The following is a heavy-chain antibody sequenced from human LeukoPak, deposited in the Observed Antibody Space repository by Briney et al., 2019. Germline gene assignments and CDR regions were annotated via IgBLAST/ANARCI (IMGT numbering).Heavy chain of an antibody. CDR3: AKSLGVGGYTRYKGFDQ. CDR1: GFTFNSFA. Sequence: AGGSLRLSCAASGFTFNSFAMNWVRQAPGKGLEWVSSISGSDGSSHYADFVKGRLTISRDNSKNTLHLQMNSLRAEDTAVYYCAKSLGVGGYTRYKGFDQWGQGTLVTVSS. J-gene: IGHJ4*02. D-gene: IGHD3-16*02. V-gene: IGHV3-23*01. CDR2: ISGSDGSS.